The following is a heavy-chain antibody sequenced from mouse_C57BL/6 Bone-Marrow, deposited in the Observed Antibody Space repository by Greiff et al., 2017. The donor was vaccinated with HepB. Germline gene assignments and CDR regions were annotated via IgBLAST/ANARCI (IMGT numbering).Heavy chain of an antibody. D-gene: IGHD2-4*01. V-gene: IGHV1-61*01. CDR1: GYTFTSYW. J-gene: IGHJ4*01. Sequence: QVQLQQPGAELVRPGSSVKLSFKASGYTFTSYWMDWVKQRPGQGLEWIGNIYPSDSETHYNQKFKDKATLTVDKSSSTAYMQLSSLTSEDSAVYYCARMITIYYYAMDYWGQGTSVTVSS. CDR2: IYPSDSET. CDR3: ARMITIYYYAMDY.